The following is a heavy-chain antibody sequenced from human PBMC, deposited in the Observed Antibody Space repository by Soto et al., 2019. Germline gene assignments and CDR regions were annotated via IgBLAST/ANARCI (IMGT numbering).Heavy chain of an antibody. CDR3: ARVGFWSGFWFDP. Sequence: SETLSLTCTVSGGSISSYYWSWIRQPPGKGLEWIGYIYYSGSTNYNPSLKSRVTISVDTSKNQFSLKLSSVTAADTAAYYCARVGFWSGFWFDPWGQGTLVTVSS. J-gene: IGHJ5*02. CDR2: IYYSGST. D-gene: IGHD3-3*01. CDR1: GGSISSYY. V-gene: IGHV4-59*01.